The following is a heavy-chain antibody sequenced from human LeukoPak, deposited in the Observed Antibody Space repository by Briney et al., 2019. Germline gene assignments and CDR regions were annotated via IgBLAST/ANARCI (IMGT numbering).Heavy chain of an antibody. Sequence: NPSETLSLTCTVSGGSISSSSYYWGWIRQPPGKGLEWIGSIYYSGSTYYNPSLKSRVTISVDTSKNQFSLKLSSVTAADTAVYYCARDDIVVVPAAIMPGGFDPWGQGTLVTVSS. V-gene: IGHV4-39*07. CDR3: ARDDIVVVPAAIMPGGFDP. CDR1: GGSISSSSYY. D-gene: IGHD2-2*01. CDR2: IYYSGST. J-gene: IGHJ5*02.